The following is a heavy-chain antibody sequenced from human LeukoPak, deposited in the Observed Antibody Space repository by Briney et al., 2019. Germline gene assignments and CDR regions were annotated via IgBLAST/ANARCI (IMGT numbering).Heavy chain of an antibody. D-gene: IGHD3-10*02. V-gene: IGHV4-59*01. Sequence: SETLSLTCTVPGGSISSYYWSWIRQPPGKGLEWIGYIYYSGSTNYNPSLKSRVTISVDTSKNQFSLKLSSVTAADTAVYYCARAMLGHREYGMDVWGQGTTVTVSS. CDR2: IYYSGST. CDR3: ARAMLGHREYGMDV. CDR1: GGSISSYY. J-gene: IGHJ6*02.